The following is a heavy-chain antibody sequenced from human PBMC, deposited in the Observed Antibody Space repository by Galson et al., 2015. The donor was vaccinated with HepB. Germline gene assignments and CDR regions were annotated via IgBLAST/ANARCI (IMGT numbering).Heavy chain of an antibody. CDR3: ARPPDYYDSSGYDYYFDY. J-gene: IGHJ4*02. CDR2: IYPGDSDT. Sequence: QSGAEVKKPGESLKISCKGSGYSFTSYWIGWVRQTPGKGLEWMGIIYPGDSDTRYSPSFQGQVTISADKSISTAYLQWSSLKASDTAMYYCARPPDYYDSSGYDYYFDYWGQGTLVTVSS. D-gene: IGHD3-22*01. CDR1: GYSFTSYW. V-gene: IGHV5-51*03.